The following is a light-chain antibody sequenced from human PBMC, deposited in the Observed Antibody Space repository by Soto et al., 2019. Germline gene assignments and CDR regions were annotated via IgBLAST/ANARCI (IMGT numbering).Light chain of an antibody. CDR1: QSLLHSNGYNY. J-gene: IGKJ1*01. Sequence: EIVLTQSPLSLPVSPEEPASISCRSSQSLLHSNGYNYLDWYLQKPGQSPQLLIYLGSNRASGVPDRFSGSGSGTDFTLKISRVKAEDVGVYYCMQALQTHRTFGQGTKVHIK. CDR2: LGS. V-gene: IGKV2-28*01. CDR3: MQALQTHRT.